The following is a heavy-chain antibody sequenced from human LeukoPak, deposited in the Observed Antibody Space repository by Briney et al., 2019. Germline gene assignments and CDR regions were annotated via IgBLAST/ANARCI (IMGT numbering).Heavy chain of an antibody. CDR1: GFTFSSYE. D-gene: IGHD2-15*01. Sequence: GGSLRLSCAASGFTFSSYEMNWVRQAPGKGLEWVSYTSNSGSTIYYADSVKGRFTISRDNAKKSLYLQMNSLRAEDTAVYYCARVPTVGSGGYQFDYWGQGTLVTVSS. J-gene: IGHJ4*02. CDR3: ARVPTVGSGGYQFDY. CDR2: TSNSGSTI. V-gene: IGHV3-48*03.